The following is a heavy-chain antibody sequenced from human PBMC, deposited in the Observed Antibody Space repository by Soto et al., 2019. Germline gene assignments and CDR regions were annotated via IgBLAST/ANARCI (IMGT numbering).Heavy chain of an antibody. CDR1: GYTFTSYD. Sequence: GASVKVSCKASGYTFTSYDINWVRQATGQGLEWMGWMKPNSGNTGYAQKFQGRVTMTRNTSISTAYMELSSLRSEDTAVYYCARVIAAAGTLYYYYYMDVWGKGTTVTVSS. D-gene: IGHD6-13*01. V-gene: IGHV1-8*01. CDR3: ARVIAAAGTLYYYYYMDV. J-gene: IGHJ6*03. CDR2: MKPNSGNT.